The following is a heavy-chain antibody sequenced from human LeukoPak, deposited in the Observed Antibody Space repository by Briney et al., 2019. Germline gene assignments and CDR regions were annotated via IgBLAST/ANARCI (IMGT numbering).Heavy chain of an antibody. J-gene: IGHJ4*02. V-gene: IGHV4-39*02. CDR3: ARDRGYYDSSGYYGRGVDY. Sequence: SGTLSLTCTVSGDSISTSNSYWGWIRQPPGKGLEWIGSIYYSGNTYYNASLKSRVTISVDTSKNQFSLKLSAVTAADTAVYYCARDRGYYDSSGYYGRGVDYWGQGTLVTVSS. CDR1: GDSISTSNSY. CDR2: IYYSGNT. D-gene: IGHD3-22*01.